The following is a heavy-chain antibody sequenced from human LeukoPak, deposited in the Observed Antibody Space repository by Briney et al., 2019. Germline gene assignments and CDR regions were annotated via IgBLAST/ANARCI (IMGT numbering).Heavy chain of an antibody. J-gene: IGHJ4*01. CDR3: VKGPXTVMSYFHH. D-gene: IGHD4-17*01. CDR1: GFLLSSYG. V-gene: IGHV3-23*01. CDR2: ITGSRGTT. Sequence: GGSLRLSCAASGFLLSSYGMTWVRQAPGEGLEWVSFITGSRGTTYYAASVKGRFSISRDNSKNTLFLEMNSLRVEDTAVYYCVKGPXTVMSYFHHWGRGTLVTVSS.